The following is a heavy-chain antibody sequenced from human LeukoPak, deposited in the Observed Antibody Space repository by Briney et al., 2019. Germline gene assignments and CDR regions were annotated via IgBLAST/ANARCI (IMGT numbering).Heavy chain of an antibody. CDR2: IYYSGST. Sequence: SETLSLTCTVSGGSISSGGYYWSWIRQHPGKGLEWIGYIYYSGSTYYNPSLKSRVTISVDTSKNQFSLKLSSVTAADTAVYYCARGDSDYYDSSGIDAFGIWGQGTMVTVSS. CDR3: ARGDSDYYDSSGIDAFGI. J-gene: IGHJ3*02. V-gene: IGHV4-31*03. CDR1: GGSISSGGYY. D-gene: IGHD3-22*01.